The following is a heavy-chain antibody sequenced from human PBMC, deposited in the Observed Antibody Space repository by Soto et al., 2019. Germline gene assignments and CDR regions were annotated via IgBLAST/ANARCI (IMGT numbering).Heavy chain of an antibody. D-gene: IGHD5-12*01. Sequence: QVQLVESGGGVVQPGRSLRLSCAASGFTFSSYGMHWVRQAPGKGLEWVAVIWYDGSNKYYADSVKGRFTISRDNSKNTLYLQMNSLRAEDTAVYYCARAPKPYSGYAREYYYYYGMDVWGQGTTVTVSS. J-gene: IGHJ6*02. CDR1: GFTFSSYG. CDR2: IWYDGSNK. CDR3: ARAPKPYSGYAREYYYYYGMDV. V-gene: IGHV3-33*01.